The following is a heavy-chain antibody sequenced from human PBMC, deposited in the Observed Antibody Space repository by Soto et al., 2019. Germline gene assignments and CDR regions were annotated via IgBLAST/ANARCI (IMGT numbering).Heavy chain of an antibody. D-gene: IGHD1-26*01. CDR3: ARDLGSVGALYYYYYGMDV. J-gene: IGHJ6*02. CDR1: GFTFSSYA. CDR2: ISYDGSNK. Sequence: QVQMVESGGGVVQPGRSLRLSCAASGFTFSSYAMHWVRQAPGKGLEWVAVISYDGSNKYYADSVKGRFTISRDNSKNTLYLQMNSLRAEDTAAYYCARDLGSVGALYYYYYGMDVWGQGTTVTVSS. V-gene: IGHV3-30-3*01.